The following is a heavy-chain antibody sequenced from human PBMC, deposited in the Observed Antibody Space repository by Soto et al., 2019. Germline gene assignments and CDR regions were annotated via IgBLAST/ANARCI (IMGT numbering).Heavy chain of an antibody. J-gene: IGHJ4*02. Sequence: SSETLSLTCTVSGGSISSSSYYWGWIRQPPGKGLEWIGSIYYSGSTYYNPSLKSRVTISVDRSKNQFSLKLSSVTAADTAVYYCARRVGDYDILTGYYRYYFDYWGQGTLVTVSS. D-gene: IGHD3-9*01. CDR2: IYYSGST. CDR1: GGSISSSSYY. V-gene: IGHV4-39*01. CDR3: ARRVGDYDILTGYYRYYFDY.